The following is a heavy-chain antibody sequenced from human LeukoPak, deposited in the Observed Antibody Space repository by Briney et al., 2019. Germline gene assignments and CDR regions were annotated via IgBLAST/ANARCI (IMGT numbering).Heavy chain of an antibody. J-gene: IGHJ6*03. V-gene: IGHV3-30*18. Sequence: GGSLRLSCAASGFTFSRSAMHWVRQAPGKGLEWVALISYDGSNTYYADSVRGRFTISRDNSKNTLYLQMNSLRAEDTGVYYCAKRGESYYMDVWGKGTSVTVSS. CDR1: GFTFSRSA. CDR3: AKRGESYYMDV. D-gene: IGHD3-16*01. CDR2: ISYDGSNT.